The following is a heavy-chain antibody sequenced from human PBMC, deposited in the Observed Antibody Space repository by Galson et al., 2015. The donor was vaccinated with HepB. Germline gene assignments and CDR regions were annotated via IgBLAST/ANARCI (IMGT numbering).Heavy chain of an antibody. CDR3: ARGGLAVLSSLRFDP. Sequence: SLRLSCAASGFTFRSYAMHWVRQAPGKGLEYVSAISSNGGSTSYANSVKGRFTISRDNSKNTLYLQMGSLRAEDMAVYYCARGGLAVLSSLRFDPWGQGTLVTVSS. V-gene: IGHV3-64*01. CDR1: GFTFRSYA. CDR2: ISSNGGST. J-gene: IGHJ5*02. D-gene: IGHD2/OR15-2a*01.